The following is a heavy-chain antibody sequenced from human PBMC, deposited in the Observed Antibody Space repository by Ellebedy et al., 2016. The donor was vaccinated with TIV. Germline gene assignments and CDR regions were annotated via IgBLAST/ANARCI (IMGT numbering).Heavy chain of an antibody. CDR3: ARGSGDWLFDY. CDR2: INAGNGYT. CDR1: EFTFTNYA. J-gene: IGHJ4*02. Sequence: ASVKVSCKASEFTFTNYAFHWVRQAPGQRLEWMGWINAGNGYTKYSLKFQGRVTITRDTSASTAYMELSSLRSEDTAVYYCARGSGDWLFDYWGQGTLVTVSS. D-gene: IGHD7-27*01. V-gene: IGHV1-3*01.